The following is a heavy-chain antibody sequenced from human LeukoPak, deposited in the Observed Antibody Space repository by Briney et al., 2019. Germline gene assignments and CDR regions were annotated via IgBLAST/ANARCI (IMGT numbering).Heavy chain of an antibody. J-gene: IGHJ4*02. V-gene: IGHV3-48*03. CDR2: ISSSGNTI. CDR1: EFTFTSYE. CDR3: ARELVAGSFDY. Sequence: PGGSLRLSCAASEFTFTSYELNWVRQAPGKGLEWVSYISSSGNTISYADSVKGRLTISRDNAKNSLYLQMNSLRGEDTAVYYCARELVAGSFDYWGQGTLVTVSS. D-gene: IGHD6-19*01.